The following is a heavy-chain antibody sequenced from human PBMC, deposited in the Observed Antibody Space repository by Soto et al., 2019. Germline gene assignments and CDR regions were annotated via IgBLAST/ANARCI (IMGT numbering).Heavy chain of an antibody. CDR2: MNPNSGNT. V-gene: IGHV1-8*01. J-gene: IGHJ3*02. CDR3: AREGPLDTAMVSDAFDI. Sequence: ASVKVSCKASGYTFTSYDINWVRQATGQGLEWMGWMNPNSGNTGYAQKFQGRVTMTRNTSISTAYMELSSLRSEDTAVYYCAREGPLDTAMVSDAFDIWGQGTMVTVSS. D-gene: IGHD5-18*01. CDR1: GYTFTSYD.